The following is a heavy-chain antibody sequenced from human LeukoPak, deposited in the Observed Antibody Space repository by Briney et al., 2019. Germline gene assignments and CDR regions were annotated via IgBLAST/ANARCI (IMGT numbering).Heavy chain of an antibody. J-gene: IGHJ4*02. V-gene: IGHV3-23*01. Sequence: GGSLRLSCAASGFTFSSYAMSWVRRAPGKGLEWVSAISASGGSTYYADSVKGRFTISRDNSKNTLYLQMNSLRAEDTAVYYCAKEGRMITFGGVIIRRGYYFDYWGQGTLVTVSS. CDR2: ISASGGST. CDR1: GFTFSSYA. CDR3: AKEGRMITFGGVIIRRGYYFDY. D-gene: IGHD3-16*02.